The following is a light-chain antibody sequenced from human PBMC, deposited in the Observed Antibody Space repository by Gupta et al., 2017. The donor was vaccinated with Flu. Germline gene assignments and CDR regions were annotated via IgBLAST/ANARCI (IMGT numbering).Light chain of an antibody. CDR2: EVS. Sequence: QSALPQPASVSGSPRQSIAISCPGASSHVGGYDYVSWYQQHPGKAPELMIFEVSRRPSGIADRFCGTKSGNTASLTSAGLGADDEAYYYCSSDTNTNTVVVFGGGTKLTVL. V-gene: IGLV2-14*01. CDR3: SSDTNTNTVVV. J-gene: IGLJ2*01. CDR1: SSHVGGYDY.